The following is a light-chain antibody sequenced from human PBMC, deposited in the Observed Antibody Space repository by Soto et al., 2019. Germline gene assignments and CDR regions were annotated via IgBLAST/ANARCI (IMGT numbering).Light chain of an antibody. J-gene: IGLJ2*01. V-gene: IGLV1-51*01. Sequence: QAVLTQPPSVSAAPGQRVTISCSGRTSNTGSNYVSWYQQLPGRAPKVLIYDNDKQPSGIPDRFSGSKSGTSATLGITGLQTGDEADYYCGTWDTGLSAVVFGGGTKLTVL. CDR1: TSNTGSNY. CDR3: GTWDTGLSAVV. CDR2: DND.